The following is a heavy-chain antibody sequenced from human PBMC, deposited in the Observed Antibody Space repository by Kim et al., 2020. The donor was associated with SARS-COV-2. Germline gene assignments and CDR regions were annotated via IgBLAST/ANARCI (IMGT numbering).Heavy chain of an antibody. V-gene: IGHV4-39*01. Sequence: SETLSLTCTVSGGSISSSTYYWGWIRQPPGKGLEWIGSIYYSGSTYYNPSLKSRVTISVDTSKNHFSLKLSSVTAADTAVYYCARHPLTTVINGEGTFDIWGQGTMVTVSS. CDR3: ARHPLTTVINGEGTFDI. D-gene: IGHD4-17*01. CDR2: IYYSGST. CDR1: GGSISSSTYY. J-gene: IGHJ3*02.